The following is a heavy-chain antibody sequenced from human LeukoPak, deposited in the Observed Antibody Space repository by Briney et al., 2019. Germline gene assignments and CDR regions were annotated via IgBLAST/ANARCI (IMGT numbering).Heavy chain of an antibody. D-gene: IGHD2-21*02. CDR3: AKDQAVYCGGDCYAWRLGIDY. Sequence: PGRSLRLSCAASGFTFSTYGMHWVRQAPGKGLEWVAVISYDGNKKCYADSVKGRFTISRDNSKNTLYLQMNSLRAEDTAVYYCAKDQAVYCGGDCYAWRLGIDYWGQGTLVTVSS. V-gene: IGHV3-30*18. CDR1: GFTFSTYG. CDR2: ISYDGNKK. J-gene: IGHJ4*02.